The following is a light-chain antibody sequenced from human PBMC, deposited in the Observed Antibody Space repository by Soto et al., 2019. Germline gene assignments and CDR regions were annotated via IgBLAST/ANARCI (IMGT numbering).Light chain of an antibody. CDR1: QSVSSVY. CDR3: QQYGGSVS. CDR2: GPA. J-gene: IGKJ4*01. Sequence: EIVLTQSPGTLSLSPGERATISCRASQSVSSVYLAWYQQKPGQAPRLLIYGPATRATGIPDRFSASGSGTDFTLTISRLEPEDFAVYYCQQYGGSVSFGGGTKVEIK. V-gene: IGKV3-20*01.